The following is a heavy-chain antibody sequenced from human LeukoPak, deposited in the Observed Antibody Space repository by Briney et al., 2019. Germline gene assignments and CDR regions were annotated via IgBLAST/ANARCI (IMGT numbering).Heavy chain of an antibody. CDR2: ISGSGGST. Sequence: GGSLRLSCAASGFTISSNYMTWVRQAPGKGLEWVSAISGSGGSTYYADSVKGRFTISRDNSKNTLYLQMNSLRAEDTAVYYCARYYDILTGYRDYFDYWGQGTLVTVSS. J-gene: IGHJ4*02. CDR3: ARYYDILTGYRDYFDY. V-gene: IGHV3-23*01. D-gene: IGHD3-9*01. CDR1: GFTISSNY.